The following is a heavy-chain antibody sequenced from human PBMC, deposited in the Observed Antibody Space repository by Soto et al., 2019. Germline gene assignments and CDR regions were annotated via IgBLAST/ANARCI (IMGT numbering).Heavy chain of an antibody. V-gene: IGHV4-30-2*01. D-gene: IGHD1-26*01. Sequence: QLQLQESGSGLVKPSQTLSLTCAVSVGSISSCVYSWIWIRQPPGKGLEWIGYIYHSGSTYYSPSLKSRVTISVDRSKNQFSLKLSSVTAADTAVYYCASRPSGSGFDPWGQGTLVTVSS. J-gene: IGHJ5*02. CDR3: ASRPSGSGFDP. CDR1: VGSISSCVYS. CDR2: IYHSGST.